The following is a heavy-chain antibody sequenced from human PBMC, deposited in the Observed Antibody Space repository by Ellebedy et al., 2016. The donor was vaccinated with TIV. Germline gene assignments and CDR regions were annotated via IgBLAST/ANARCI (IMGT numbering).Heavy chain of an antibody. V-gene: IGHV5-10-1*04. J-gene: IGHJ4*02. Sequence: GESLKISCKGSGYSFTSYWISWVRQMPGKGLEWMGRIDPSDSYTNYSPSFQGQVTISADKSISTAYLQWSSLKASDTATYYCTRHGNDGSLDYWGQGTLVTVSS. CDR3: TRHGNDGSLDY. CDR2: IDPSDSYT. CDR1: GYSFTSYW. D-gene: IGHD1-26*01.